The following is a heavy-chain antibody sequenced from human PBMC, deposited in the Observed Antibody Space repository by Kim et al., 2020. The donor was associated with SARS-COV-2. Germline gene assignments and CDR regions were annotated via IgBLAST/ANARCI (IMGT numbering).Heavy chain of an antibody. D-gene: IGHD6-13*01. CDR3: ARDEKSSLAAAGNFDY. J-gene: IGHJ4*02. CDR2: TYYRSKWYN. Sequence: SQTLSLTCAISGDSVSSISVTWNWIRQSPSRGLEWLGRTYYRSKWYNDYAVSVKSRITINADTSKNQFSLQLNSVTPEDTAVYYCARDEKSSLAAAGNFDYWGQGSLVTVSS. CDR1: GDSVSSISVT. V-gene: IGHV6-1*01.